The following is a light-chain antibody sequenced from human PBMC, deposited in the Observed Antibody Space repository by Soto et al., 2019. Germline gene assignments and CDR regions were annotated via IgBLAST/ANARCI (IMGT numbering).Light chain of an antibody. J-gene: IGLJ2*01. V-gene: IGLV2-14*01. CDR2: EVS. Sequence: QSALTQPASVSGSPGQSITISCTGTSSDVGGYNYVSWYQQHPGKAPKLMIYEVSNRPSGVSNRFSGSKSGNTASLTISGLQAEDEDDYYCSSYTSSSTLVLGGGT. CDR1: SSDVGGYNY. CDR3: SSYTSSSTLV.